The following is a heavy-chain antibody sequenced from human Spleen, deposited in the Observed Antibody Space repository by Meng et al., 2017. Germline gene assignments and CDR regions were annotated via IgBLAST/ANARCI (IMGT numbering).Heavy chain of an antibody. J-gene: IGHJ4*02. V-gene: IGHV3-23*01. Sequence: GESLKISCAASGFTFSIYAMGWVRQAPGKGLDWVSTIRGTDYSTFYADSVKGRFTISRDNSKNTLYLQMHSLRAEDTAVYYCAKTYYFDSSGLQNNFDYWGQGTLVTVSS. D-gene: IGHD3-22*01. CDR3: AKTYYFDSSGLQNNFDY. CDR1: GFTFSIYA. CDR2: IRGTDYST.